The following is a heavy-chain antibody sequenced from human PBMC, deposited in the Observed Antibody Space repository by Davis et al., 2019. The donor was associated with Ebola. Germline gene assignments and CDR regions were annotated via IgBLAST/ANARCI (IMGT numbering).Heavy chain of an antibody. CDR1: GFNLRNYG. V-gene: IGHV3-33*01. Sequence: GESLKISCEVSGFNLRNYGMHWVRQAPGKGLEWVAVIWYDGSNKYYADSVKGRFTISRDNSKNTLYLQMNSLRAEDTAVYYCARDWAAGTDRYYYYGMDVWGQGTTVTISS. CDR3: ARDWAAGTDRYYYYGMDV. CDR2: IWYDGSNK. D-gene: IGHD6-13*01. J-gene: IGHJ6*02.